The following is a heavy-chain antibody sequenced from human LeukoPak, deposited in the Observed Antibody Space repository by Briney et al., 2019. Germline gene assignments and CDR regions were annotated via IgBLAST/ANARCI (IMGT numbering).Heavy chain of an antibody. V-gene: IGHV4-59*01. J-gene: IGHJ5*02. Sequence: KPSETLSLTCIVSGGSISNYYWSWIRRPPGKGLEYIGYIYYSGSTSYNPSLKSRVTISVDMSKNQFSLKLSSVTAADTAVYYCARGGNCSGGSCYSDRGLFDPWGQGTLVTVSS. CDR1: GGSISNYY. CDR2: IYYSGST. CDR3: ARGGNCSGGSCYSDRGLFDP. D-gene: IGHD2-15*01.